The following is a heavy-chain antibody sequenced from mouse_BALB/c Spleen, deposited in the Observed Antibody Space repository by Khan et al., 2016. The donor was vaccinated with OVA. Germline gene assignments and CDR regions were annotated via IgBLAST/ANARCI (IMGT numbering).Heavy chain of an antibody. CDR3: ARRGNYVCFDY. Sequence: EVELVESGGGLVQPGGSLKLSCAASGLTFSSYIMSWVRQTPEKRLAWVAYISNGGGSTYYLDTVKGRFTISRDNAKTTLSLQLSSLKSEDTAMSDCARRGNYVCFDYWGQGTTLTVSS. J-gene: IGHJ2*01. D-gene: IGHD2-1*01. CDR2: ISNGGGST. CDR1: GLTFSSYI. V-gene: IGHV5-12-2*01.